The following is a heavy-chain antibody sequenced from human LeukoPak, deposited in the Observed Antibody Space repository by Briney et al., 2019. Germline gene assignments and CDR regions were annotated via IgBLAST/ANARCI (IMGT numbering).Heavy chain of an antibody. J-gene: IGHJ6*03. D-gene: IGHD2-2*01. CDR2: IRYDGSHE. V-gene: IGHV3-30*02. CDR3: AKELVPAATLYYYYYTDV. Sequence: PGGSLRLSCAASGFTFSTFGMHWVRQAPGKGLEWVAFIRYDGSHEKYADSVKGGFTISRDNSKNTLYLQMSSLRPEDTAVYYCAKELVPAATLYYYYYTDVWGIGTTVTVSS. CDR1: GFTFSTFG.